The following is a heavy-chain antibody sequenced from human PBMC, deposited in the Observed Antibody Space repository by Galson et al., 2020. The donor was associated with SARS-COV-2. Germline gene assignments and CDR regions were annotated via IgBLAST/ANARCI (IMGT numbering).Heavy chain of an antibody. CDR1: GLTFSSYW. CDR2: IKQDGSEK. D-gene: IGHD3-9*01. J-gene: IGHJ5*02. CDR3: ARVWVDFDWLLSGNWFDP. Sequence: GGSLRLSCAASGLTFSSYWMSWVRQAPGKGLEWVANIKQDGSEKYYVDSVKGRFTISRDNAKNSLYLQMNSLRAEDTAVYYCARVWVDFDWLLSGNWFDPWGQGTLVTVSS. V-gene: IGHV3-7*04.